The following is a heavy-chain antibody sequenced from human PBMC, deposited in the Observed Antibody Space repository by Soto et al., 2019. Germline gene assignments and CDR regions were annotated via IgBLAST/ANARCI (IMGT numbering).Heavy chain of an antibody. D-gene: IGHD5-18*01. CDR3: AKVPREDRIQLWLPCDY. Sequence: PGGSLRLSCAASGFTFSSYGMHWVRQAPGKGLEWVAVISYDGSNKYYADSVKGRFTISRDNSKNTLYLQMNSLRAEDTAVYYCAKVPREDRIQLWLPCDYWGQGTLVTVSS. V-gene: IGHV3-30*18. CDR2: ISYDGSNK. J-gene: IGHJ4*02. CDR1: GFTFSSYG.